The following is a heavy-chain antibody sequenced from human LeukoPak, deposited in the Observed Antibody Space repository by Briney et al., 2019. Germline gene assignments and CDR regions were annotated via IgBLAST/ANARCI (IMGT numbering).Heavy chain of an antibody. CDR2: IYYSGST. CDR3: ARDIRPYYYDSSGYH. V-gene: IGHV4-39*07. CDR1: GGSISSYY. Sequence: SETLSLTCTVSGGSISSYYWGWIRQPPGEGLAWIGSIYYSGSTYYNPSLKSRVTISVDTSKNQFSLKLSSVTAADTAVYYCARDIRPYYYDSSGYHWGQGTLVTVSS. J-gene: IGHJ4*02. D-gene: IGHD3-22*01.